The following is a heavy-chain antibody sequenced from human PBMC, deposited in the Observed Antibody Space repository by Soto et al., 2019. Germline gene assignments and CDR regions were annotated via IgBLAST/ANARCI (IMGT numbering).Heavy chain of an antibody. Sequence: QVHLVQSGTEVKKPGASVTVSCKASDYIFTSYAITWVRQAPGQGLEWMGWITSYNGNTNYAQKLQGRVTMTTDTSTTTTYMQLRSLRSDDTAVYYCARGGVGDTMTYFDNGGQGTLVTVSS. CDR2: ITSYNGNT. CDR1: DYIFTSYA. J-gene: IGHJ4*02. D-gene: IGHD1-26*01. CDR3: ARGGVGDTMTYFDN. V-gene: IGHV1-18*04.